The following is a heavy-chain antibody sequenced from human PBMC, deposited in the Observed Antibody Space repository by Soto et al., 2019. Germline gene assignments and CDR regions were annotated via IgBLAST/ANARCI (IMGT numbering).Heavy chain of an antibody. D-gene: IGHD2-2*01. CDR1: GYTFTGYY. CDR3: ARATVPAAADWLDS. V-gene: IGHV1-2*02. Sequence: ASVKVVCKASGYTFTGYYMHWVRQAPGQGLVWMGWINPNSGGTNYAQKFQGRVTMTRDTSISTAYMELSRLRSGDTAVYYCARATVPAAADWLDSWGRGTLATVSS. J-gene: IGHJ5*01. CDR2: INPNSGGT.